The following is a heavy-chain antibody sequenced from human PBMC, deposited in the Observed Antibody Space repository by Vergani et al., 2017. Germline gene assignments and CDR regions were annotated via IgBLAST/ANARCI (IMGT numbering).Heavy chain of an antibody. CDR2: IYHSGST. J-gene: IGHJ5*02. V-gene: IGHV4-39*07. Sequence: QLQLQESGPGLVKTSETLSLTCTVSGGSISGSSYYWAWIRQPPGKGLEWIGSIYHSGSTYYNPSLKSRVTISVDTSKNQFSLKLSSVTAADTAVYYCARARPYGSGSFGWFDPWGQGTLVTVSS. D-gene: IGHD3-10*01. CDR3: ARARPYGSGSFGWFDP. CDR1: GGSISGSSYY.